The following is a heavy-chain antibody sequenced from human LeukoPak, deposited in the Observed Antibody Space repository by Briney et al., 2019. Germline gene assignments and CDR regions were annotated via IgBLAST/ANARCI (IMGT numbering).Heavy chain of an antibody. V-gene: IGHV3-66*01. Sequence: PGGSLRLSCAVSGFTVSNNYMSWVRQAPGKGLEWVSVIYSTGGIHYADSVKGRFTISRDSSKNTLFLQMSNLRAEDTAVYYCARDAAYCGGDCYRNWFDPWGQGTLVTVSS. J-gene: IGHJ5*02. D-gene: IGHD2-21*02. CDR2: IYSTGGI. CDR1: GFTVSNNY. CDR3: ARDAAYCGGDCYRNWFDP.